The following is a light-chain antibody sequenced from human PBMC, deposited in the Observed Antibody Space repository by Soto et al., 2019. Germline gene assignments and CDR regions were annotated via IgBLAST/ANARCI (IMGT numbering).Light chain of an antibody. CDR1: QSLSSN. CDR3: QQYNDWPLT. CDR2: GAS. J-gene: IGKJ1*01. V-gene: IGKV3-15*01. Sequence: VMTQYPATLSVSPGETATLSCRASQSLSSNLGWYQQKPGQAPRLLIFGASTRATGIPARFSGSGSGTEFSLTISSLQSEAFSVYFCQQYNDWPLTFGQGTKV.